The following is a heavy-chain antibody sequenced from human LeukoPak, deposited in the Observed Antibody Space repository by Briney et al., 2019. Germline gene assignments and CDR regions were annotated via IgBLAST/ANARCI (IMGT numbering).Heavy chain of an antibody. J-gene: IGHJ4*02. V-gene: IGHV3-23*01. CDR2: ISGSVGST. Sequence: GGSLRLFCAASGSTVSSSAMSWVSLAPGKGMEWVPAISGSVGSTYYADPVKGRFTISRDNSKNTLYLQMNSLRAEDTAVYYCAKDTVVRGVPSFDYWGQGTLVTVSS. D-gene: IGHD3-10*01. CDR3: AKDTVVRGVPSFDY. CDR1: GSTVSSSA.